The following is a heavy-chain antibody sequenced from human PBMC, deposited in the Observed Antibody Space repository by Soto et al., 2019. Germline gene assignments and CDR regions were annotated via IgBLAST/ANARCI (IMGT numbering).Heavy chain of an antibody. CDR2: ITASADTT. V-gene: IGHV3-23*01. CDR1: AFTFRSYA. J-gene: IGHJ3*02. Sequence: EEQLLESGGGLVRPGGSLRLSCAASAFTFRSYAMSWVRQAPGKGLEWVSAITASADTTYYADSVKGRFTISRDNSKNALYLRMNRLRAEDTAVYYCAKVRPVRDCTSTSCLGAFDIWGQGTMVTVS. CDR3: AKVRPVRDCTSTSCLGAFDI. D-gene: IGHD2-2*01.